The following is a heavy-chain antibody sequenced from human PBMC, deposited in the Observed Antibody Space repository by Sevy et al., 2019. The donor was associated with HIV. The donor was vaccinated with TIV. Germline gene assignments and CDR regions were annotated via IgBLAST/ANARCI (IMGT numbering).Heavy chain of an antibody. CDR1: GFTFGDYA. Sequence: GGYLRLYCTTSGFTFGDYAMNWVRQAPGKGLECVAFLKSKADGGTVDHAASVKGRFTISRDDSKSIAYLQMNDLTTEDTGVYYCTRWKGLQSIFDYWGQGALVTVSS. D-gene: IGHD1-1*01. CDR2: LKSKADGGTV. CDR3: TRWKGLQSIFDY. J-gene: IGHJ4*02. V-gene: IGHV3-49*04.